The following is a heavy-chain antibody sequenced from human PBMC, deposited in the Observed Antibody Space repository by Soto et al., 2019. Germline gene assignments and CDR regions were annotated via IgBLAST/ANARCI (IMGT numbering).Heavy chain of an antibody. Sequence: QVQLVQSGAEVKKPGASVTVSCKASGYIFTSFAIHWVRQAPGQRPEWMGWINADTGNTKYSQRFQGRVTFARDTSANTAYMQVSSVRSEDTAVYFCAREVVSGYDLGYWGQGTLVTVSS. D-gene: IGHD5-12*01. CDR1: GYIFTSFA. V-gene: IGHV1-3*01. CDR2: INADTGNT. J-gene: IGHJ4*02. CDR3: AREVVSGYDLGY.